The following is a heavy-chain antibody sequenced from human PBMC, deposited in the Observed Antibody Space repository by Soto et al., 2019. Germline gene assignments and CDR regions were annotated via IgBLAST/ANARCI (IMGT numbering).Heavy chain of an antibody. CDR1: GFTFSDYS. CDR3: VKVRALQLVLGLGLDH. J-gene: IGHJ5*02. Sequence: EVQLLQSGGHLVRPGGSLRLSCVASGFTFSDYSMTWVRQVPETGLEWVSTISVWGGSAYYADSVNGRFAISRDNSNNTLYLHLNSLRAYDCALYYCVKVRALQLVLGLGLDHWGQGTLVTVSS. V-gene: IGHV3-23*01. D-gene: IGHD6-13*01. CDR2: ISVWGGSA.